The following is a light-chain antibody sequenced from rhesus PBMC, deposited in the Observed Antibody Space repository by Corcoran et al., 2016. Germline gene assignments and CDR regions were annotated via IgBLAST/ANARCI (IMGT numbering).Light chain of an antibody. V-gene: IGKV1-22*01. J-gene: IGKJ2*01. CDR1: QGISRW. CDR2: ESS. CDR3: LQYNSSPYS. Sequence: DIQMTQSPSSLSASVGDTVTISCQASQGISRWLAWYQQTPGKAPNLLIYESSSLQSGVPSRFSGSGSGTDFTLTIISLQPEDFATYYCLQYNSSPYSFGQGTKVEIK.